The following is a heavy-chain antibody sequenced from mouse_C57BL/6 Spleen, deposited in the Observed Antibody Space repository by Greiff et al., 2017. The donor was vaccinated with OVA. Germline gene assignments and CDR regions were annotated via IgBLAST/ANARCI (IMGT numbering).Heavy chain of an antibody. CDR3: ARDTTVVGFDY. D-gene: IGHD1-1*01. J-gene: IGHJ2*01. V-gene: IGHV1-81*01. CDR2: IYPRSGNT. CDR1: GYTFTSYG. Sequence: QVHVKQSGAELARPGASVKLSCKASGYTFTSYGISWVKQRTGQGLEWIGEIYPRSGNTYYNEKFKGKATLTADKSSSTAYMELRSLTSEDSAVYFCARDTTVVGFDYWGQGTTLTVSS.